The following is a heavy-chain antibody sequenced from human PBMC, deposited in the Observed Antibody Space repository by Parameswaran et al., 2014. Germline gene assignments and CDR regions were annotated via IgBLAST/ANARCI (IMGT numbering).Heavy chain of an antibody. J-gene: IGHJ6*02. CDR3: ARDCYYDSSGYQGAGHGMDV. D-gene: IGHD3-22*01. Sequence: WIRQPPGKGLEWVSSISSSSSYIYYADSVKGRFTISRDNAKNSLYLQMNSLRAEDTAVYYCARDCYYDSSGYQGAGHGMDVWGQGTTVTVSS. V-gene: IGHV3-21*01. CDR2: ISSSSSYI.